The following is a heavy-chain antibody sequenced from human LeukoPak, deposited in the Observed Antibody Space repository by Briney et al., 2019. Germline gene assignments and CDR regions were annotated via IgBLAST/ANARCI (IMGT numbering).Heavy chain of an antibody. D-gene: IGHD5-18*01. J-gene: IGHJ4*02. V-gene: IGHV3-11*01. CDR1: GFTFSDYY. Sequence: RGSLRLSCAASGFTFSDYYMSWIRQAPGKGLEWVSYISSSGSTIYYADSVKGRFTISRDNAKNSLYLQMNSLRAEDTAVYYCARAGRYSYGYPWADYWGQGTLVTVSS. CDR2: ISSSGSTI. CDR3: ARAGRYSYGYPWADY.